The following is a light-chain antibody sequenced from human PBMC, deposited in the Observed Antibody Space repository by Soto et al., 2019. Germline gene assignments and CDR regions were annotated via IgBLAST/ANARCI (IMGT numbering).Light chain of an antibody. V-gene: IGKV1-39*01. CDR3: QQTYTTPRT. Sequence: DIQMTQSPSSLSASVGDRVTITCRTSQSISRYLHWYQQKPGEAPKLLIYVASSLQSGVPSRFSGSGSGTDFTLTISSLQPEDFATYYWQQTYTTPRTFGQGTKLEIK. J-gene: IGKJ2*01. CDR2: VAS. CDR1: QSISRY.